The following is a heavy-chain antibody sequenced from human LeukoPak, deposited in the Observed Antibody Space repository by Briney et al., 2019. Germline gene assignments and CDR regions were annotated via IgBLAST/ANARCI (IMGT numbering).Heavy chain of an antibody. CDR2: IYHSGST. D-gene: IGHD3-22*01. CDR1: GGSISSSNW. J-gene: IGHJ3*01. CDR3: ARELRYDNSDSGAF. V-gene: IGHV4-4*02. Sequence: PSGTLSLTCAVSGGSISSSNWWSWVRQPPGKGLEWIGEIYHSGSTNYNPSLKSRVTISVGKSKNQFSLKLSSVTAADTAVYYCARELRYDNSDSGAFWGQGTVVTVSS.